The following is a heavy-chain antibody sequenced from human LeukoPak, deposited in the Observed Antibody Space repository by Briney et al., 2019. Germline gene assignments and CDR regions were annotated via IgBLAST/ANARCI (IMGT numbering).Heavy chain of an antibody. D-gene: IGHD5-18*01. CDR3: ARDKDTAKWGWSY. V-gene: IGHV1-18*01. J-gene: IGHJ4*02. Sequence: ASVKVSCKASGYTFTRFGISWVRQAPGQGLEWMGWTSAYNGNTNYAQKFQGRVTMTTDTSTSTVYMELSSLRSDDTAVYYCARDKDTAKWGWSYWGQGTLVTVSS. CDR1: GYTFTRFG. CDR2: TSAYNGNT.